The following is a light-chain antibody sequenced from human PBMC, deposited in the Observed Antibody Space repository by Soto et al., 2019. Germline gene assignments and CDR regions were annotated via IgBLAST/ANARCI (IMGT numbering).Light chain of an antibody. Sequence: QSVLTQPPSASGTPGQRVTISCSGSSSNIGGNPVNWYQQLPGTAPKLLIYSDNQRPSGVPDRFSGSKSGTSGSLAISGLQSDEEADYYCAAWDDSLNGRVFGGGTKLTVL. CDR1: SSNIGGNP. CDR3: AAWDDSLNGRV. V-gene: IGLV1-44*01. J-gene: IGLJ2*01. CDR2: SDN.